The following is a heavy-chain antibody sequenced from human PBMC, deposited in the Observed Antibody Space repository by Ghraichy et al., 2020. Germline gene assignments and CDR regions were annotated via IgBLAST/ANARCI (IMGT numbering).Heavy chain of an antibody. CDR1: GYTFTSYA. CDR2: INAGNGNT. V-gene: IGHV1-3*01. Sequence: ASVKVSCKASGYTFTSYAMHWVRQAPGQRLEWMGWINAGNGNTKYSQKFQGRVTITRDTSASTAYMELSSLRSEDTAVYYCARGPSSGWYRGSGFDPWGQGTMVSFSS. J-gene: IGHJ5*02. CDR3: ARGPSSGWYRGSGFDP. D-gene: IGHD6-19*01.